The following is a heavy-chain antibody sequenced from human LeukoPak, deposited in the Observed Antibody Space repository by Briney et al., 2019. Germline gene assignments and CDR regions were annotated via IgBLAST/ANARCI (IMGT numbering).Heavy chain of an antibody. V-gene: IGHV1-18*01. J-gene: IGHJ4*02. CDR2: ISTYNGDT. Sequence: ASVKVSCKASGYTFTSYGISWVRQAPGQGLEWMGWISTYNGDTNYAQNLQGRVTMTPDTSTSTAYMELRSLTSDDTAVYYCARDFRVAGPPVWGQGTLVTVSS. D-gene: IGHD6-19*01. CDR3: ARDFRVAGPPV. CDR1: GYTFTSYG.